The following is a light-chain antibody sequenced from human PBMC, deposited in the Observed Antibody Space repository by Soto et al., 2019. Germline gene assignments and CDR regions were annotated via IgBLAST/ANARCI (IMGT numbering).Light chain of an antibody. CDR2: DAS. CDR3: QQRSDWPLT. CDR1: QSVSSY. V-gene: IGKV3-11*01. J-gene: IGKJ1*01. Sequence: EIVLTQSPATLSLSPGERATLSCRASQSVSSYFAWYQQKPGQAPRLLIYDASSRATGIPARFSGSGSGTDFTRTISSLATEDFAVYYWQQRSDWPLTFGQGTKVDIK.